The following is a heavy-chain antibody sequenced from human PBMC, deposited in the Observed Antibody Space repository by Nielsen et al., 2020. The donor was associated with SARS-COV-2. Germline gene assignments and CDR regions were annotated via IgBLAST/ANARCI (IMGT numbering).Heavy chain of an antibody. Sequence: VRQAPGKGLEWVSYISSSSSTIYYADSVKGRFTISRDNAKNSLYLQMNSLRAEDTAVYYCARDRRRPLYDILTGPGISYYYYGMDVWGQGTTVTVSS. CDR2: ISSSSSTI. D-gene: IGHD3-9*01. J-gene: IGHJ6*02. V-gene: IGHV3-48*01. CDR3: ARDRRRPLYDILTGPGISYYYYGMDV.